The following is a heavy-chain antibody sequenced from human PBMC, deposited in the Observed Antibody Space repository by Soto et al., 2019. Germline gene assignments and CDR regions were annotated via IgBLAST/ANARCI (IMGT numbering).Heavy chain of an antibody. J-gene: IGHJ4*02. CDR3: ARFLFSGLEYFDY. D-gene: IGHD5-12*01. V-gene: IGHV3-48*01. CDR2: ISSSSSTI. CDR1: GFTFSSYS. Sequence: PGGSLRLSCAASGFTFSSYSMNWVRQAPGKGLEWVSYISSSSSTIYYADSVKGRFTISRDNAKNSLYLQMNSLRAEDTAVYYCARFLFSGLEYFDYWGQGTLVTVSS.